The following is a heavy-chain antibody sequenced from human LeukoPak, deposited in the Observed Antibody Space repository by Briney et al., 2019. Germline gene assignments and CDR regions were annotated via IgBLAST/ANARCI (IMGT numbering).Heavy chain of an antibody. D-gene: IGHD3-22*01. CDR2: IWCDGSNK. J-gene: IGHJ3*01. CDR3: ARDSYYYDSSGYYSL. V-gene: IGHV3-33*01. CDR1: GFTFSSYG. Sequence: QTGGSLRLSCAASGFTFSSYGMHWVRQAPGKGLEWVAVIWCDGSNKYYADSVKGRFTISRDNSKNTLYLQMNSLRAEDTAVYYCARDSYYYDSSGYYSLWGQGTMVTVSS.